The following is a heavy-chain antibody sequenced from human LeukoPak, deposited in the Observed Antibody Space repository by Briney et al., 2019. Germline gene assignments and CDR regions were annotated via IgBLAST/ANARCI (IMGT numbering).Heavy chain of an antibody. CDR2: ISWNSGSI. J-gene: IGHJ4*02. CDR1: GFTFDDYA. Sequence: GGSLRLSCAASGFTFDDYAMHWVRRAPGKGLEWVSGISWNSGSIGYADSVKGRFTISRDNAKNSLYLQMNSLRAEDTALYYCAKGNLADYWGQGTLVTVSS. D-gene: IGHD1-1*01. CDR3: AKGNLADY. V-gene: IGHV3-9*01.